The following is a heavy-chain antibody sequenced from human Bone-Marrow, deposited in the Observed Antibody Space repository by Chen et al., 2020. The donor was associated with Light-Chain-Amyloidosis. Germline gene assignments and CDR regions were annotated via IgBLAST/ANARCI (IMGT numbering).Heavy chain of an antibody. D-gene: IGHD2-21*01. CDR3: AKRPPYPSIYGMDV. CDR2: ISGSGGST. CDR1: GFTFSSYA. J-gene: IGHJ6*02. V-gene: IGHV3-23*01. Sequence: EVQLLESGGGLVQTGGSLRLSCAASGFTFSSYAMSWVRQAPGKGLEWVSGISGSGGSTYYADSVKGRFTISRDNSKNTLYLQMNSLRAEDTAVYYCAKRPPYPSIYGMDVWGQGTTVTVSS.